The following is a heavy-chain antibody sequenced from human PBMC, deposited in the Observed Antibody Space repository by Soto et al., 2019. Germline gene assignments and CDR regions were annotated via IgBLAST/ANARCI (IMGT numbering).Heavy chain of an antibody. V-gene: IGHV3-21*01. CDR1: GFTFSSYS. Sequence: GGSLRLSCAASGFTFSSYSMNWVRQAPGKGLEWVSSISSSSSYIYYADSVKGRFTISRDNAKNSLYLQMNSLRAEDTAVYYCARTLRAHDAFDIWGQVTMVAVSS. CDR3: ARTLRAHDAFDI. J-gene: IGHJ3*02. CDR2: ISSSSSYI.